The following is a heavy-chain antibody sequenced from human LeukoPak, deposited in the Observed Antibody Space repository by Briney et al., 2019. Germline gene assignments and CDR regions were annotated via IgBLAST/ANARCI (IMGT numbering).Heavy chain of an antibody. CDR2: IYYSGSI. CDR3: AREGLLWFGELFTDAFDI. V-gene: IGHV4-59*12. D-gene: IGHD3-10*01. J-gene: IGHJ3*02. Sequence: PSETLSLTCTVSGGSISSYYWSWIRQPPGKGLEWIAYIYYSGSINYNPSLKSRVTISVDTSKNQFPLKLSSVTAADTAVYYCAREGLLWFGELFTDAFDIWGQGTMVTVSS. CDR1: GGSISSYY.